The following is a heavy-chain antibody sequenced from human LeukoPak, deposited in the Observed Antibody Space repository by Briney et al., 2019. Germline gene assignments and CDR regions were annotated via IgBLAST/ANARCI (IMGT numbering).Heavy chain of an antibody. D-gene: IGHD3-9*01. J-gene: IGHJ4*02. CDR3: ARATGWGILTGYYRTFDY. Sequence: SETLSLTCTVSGGSISSGGYYWGWIRQPPGKGLEWIGNIYYSRSTYYNSSLESRVTISVDTSKNHFSLNLSSVTAADTAVYYCARATGWGILTGYYRTFDYWGQGTLVTVSS. CDR2: IYYSRST. CDR1: GGSISSGGYY. V-gene: IGHV4-39*07.